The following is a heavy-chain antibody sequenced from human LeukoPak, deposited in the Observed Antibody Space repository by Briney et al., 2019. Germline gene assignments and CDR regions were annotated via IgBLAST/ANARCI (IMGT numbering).Heavy chain of an antibody. J-gene: IGHJ4*02. D-gene: IGHD3-22*01. Sequence: GGSLRLSCAASGFTFSSYSMNWVRQAPGKGLEWVSSISSSSSYIYYADSVKGRFTISRDNAKNSLYLQMNSPRAEDTAVYYCARDSGRDDSSGYYYSEVDYWGQGTLVTVSS. CDR1: GFTFSSYS. V-gene: IGHV3-21*01. CDR3: ARDSGRDDSSGYYYSEVDY. CDR2: ISSSSSYI.